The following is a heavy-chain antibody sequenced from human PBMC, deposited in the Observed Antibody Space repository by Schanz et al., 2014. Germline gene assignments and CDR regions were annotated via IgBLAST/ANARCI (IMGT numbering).Heavy chain of an antibody. CDR3: AKLEDIVPEPEPMRGWFDS. D-gene: IGHD2-8*01. V-gene: IGHV3-23*04. CDR2: ISARGEVS. CDR1: GFNFYTSA. J-gene: IGHJ5*01. Sequence: EVRLVESGGGLVQPGGSLRLSCVASGFNFYTSAMTWVRQAPGKGLEWVSVISARGEVSKYSDSVKGRFIVSRDNSRATLFLQMDSLRAADTAFYYCAKLEDIVPEPEPMRGWFDSWGQGILVTVSS.